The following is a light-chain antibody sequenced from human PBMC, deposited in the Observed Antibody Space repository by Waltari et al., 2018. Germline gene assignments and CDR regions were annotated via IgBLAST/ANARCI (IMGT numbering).Light chain of an antibody. CDR2: SAY. V-gene: IGKV6-21*02. CDR1: QSIGTS. CDR3: HQSSSLPIT. J-gene: IGKJ5*01. Sequence: EIVLTQSPDFQSVPPKEKVIITCRASQSIGTSLHWYQQKPDQSPKLLIKSAYQSIPGVPSTLSGSGSGTDFTLTINSQEVEDAATYYCHQSSSLPITFGQGTRLEIK.